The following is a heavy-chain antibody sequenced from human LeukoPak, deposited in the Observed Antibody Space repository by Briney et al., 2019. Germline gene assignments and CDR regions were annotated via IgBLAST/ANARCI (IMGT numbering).Heavy chain of an antibody. CDR2: IYTGGST. CDR3: AKSPSSGNYGDYYFDY. Sequence: PGGSLRLSCAASGFTVSSNYMTWVRQAPGKGLEWVSFIYTGGSTYYADSVKGRFTISRDNSKNTLYLQMSSLRVEDTAVYYCAKSPSSGNYGDYYFDYWGQGTLVTVSS. J-gene: IGHJ4*02. V-gene: IGHV3-53*01. CDR1: GFTVSSNY. D-gene: IGHD1-26*01.